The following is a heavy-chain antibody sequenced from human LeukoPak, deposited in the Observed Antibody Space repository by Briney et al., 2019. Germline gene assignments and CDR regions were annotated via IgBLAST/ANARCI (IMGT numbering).Heavy chain of an antibody. CDR1: GFTFDDYA. CDR2: ISWNSGSI. J-gene: IGHJ4*02. CDR3: AKGGQYSSGTFDY. V-gene: IGHV3-9*01. D-gene: IGHD6-19*01. Sequence: GGSLRLSCAASGFTFDDYAMHWVRQAPGKGLEWVSGISWNSGSIGYADSVKGRFTISRDNAKNSLYLRMNSLRAEDTALYYCAKGGQYSSGTFDYWGQGTLVTVSS.